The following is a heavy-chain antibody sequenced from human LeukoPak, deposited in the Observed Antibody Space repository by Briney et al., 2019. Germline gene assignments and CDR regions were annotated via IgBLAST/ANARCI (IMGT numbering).Heavy chain of an antibody. CDR3: ARIPYSYGPREY. V-gene: IGHV4-61*02. CDR2: IYTSGST. J-gene: IGHJ4*02. CDR1: GGSISSGSYY. Sequence: SQTLSLTCTVSGGSISSGSYYWSWIRQPAGKELEWIGRIYTSGSTNYNPSLKSRVTISVDTSKNQFSLKLSSVTAADTAVYYCARIPYSYGPREYWGQGTLVTVSS. D-gene: IGHD5-18*01.